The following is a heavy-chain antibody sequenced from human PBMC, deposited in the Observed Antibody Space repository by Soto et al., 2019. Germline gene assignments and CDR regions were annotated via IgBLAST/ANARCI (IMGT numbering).Heavy chain of an antibody. J-gene: IGHJ1*01. D-gene: IGHD1-26*01. CDR3: AIGKGAEYFQH. Sequence: DVQLVESGGDLVQPGGSLRLSCAASGLTFSTFGMNWVRQAPGKGLEWVAYISSSTTTKYYAVSVKGRFTVSRDNAKNSLYLQLNSLRAEDTALYYCAIGKGAEYFQHWGQGALVTVSS. CDR2: ISSSTTTK. V-gene: IGHV3-48*01. CDR1: GLTFSTFG.